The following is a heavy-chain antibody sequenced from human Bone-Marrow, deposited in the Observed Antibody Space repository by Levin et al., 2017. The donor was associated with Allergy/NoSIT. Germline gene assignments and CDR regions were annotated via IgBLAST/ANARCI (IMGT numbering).Heavy chain of an antibody. CDR2: IIPIIGLP. J-gene: IGHJ4*02. CDR3: ARPMSTGATRGLDY. Sequence: SVKVSCKASGGTFSRFAISWVRQAPGQGLEWMGRIIPIIGLPDYAQRFQDRITITADRSASTAYLEMRSLRSEDTAVYYCARPMSTGATRGLDYWGQRSLITVSS. CDR1: GGTFSRFA. V-gene: IGHV1-69*04. D-gene: IGHD5-12*01.